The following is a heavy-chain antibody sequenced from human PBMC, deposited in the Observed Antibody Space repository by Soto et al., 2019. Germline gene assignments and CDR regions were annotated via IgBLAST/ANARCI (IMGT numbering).Heavy chain of an antibody. J-gene: IGHJ4*02. CDR2: IIPILGIA. Sequence: KVSCKASGGTFSSYTISWVRQAPGQGLEWMGRIIPILGIANYAQKFQGRVTITADKSTSTAYMELSSLRSEDTAVYYCARAPYNDYGDSGLYYFDYWGQGTLVTVSS. CDR1: GGTFSSYT. D-gene: IGHD4-17*01. CDR3: ARAPYNDYGDSGLYYFDY. V-gene: IGHV1-69*02.